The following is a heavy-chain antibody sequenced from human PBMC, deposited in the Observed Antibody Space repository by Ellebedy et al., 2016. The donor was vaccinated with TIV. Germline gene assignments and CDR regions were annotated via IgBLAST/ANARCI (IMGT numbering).Heavy chain of an antibody. J-gene: IGHJ6*02. CDR3: AREIFRGLSDYYGMDV. Sequence: ASVKVSCKASGYTFTNYYMYWVRQAPGQGLEWMGIISPSSGGTTIAQKFQGRVTLTRDTSTSTVYMELSSLGSEDTAVYYCAREIFRGLSDYYGMDVWGPGTTVTVSS. D-gene: IGHD3-3*01. V-gene: IGHV1-46*01. CDR1: GYTFTNYY. CDR2: ISPSSGGT.